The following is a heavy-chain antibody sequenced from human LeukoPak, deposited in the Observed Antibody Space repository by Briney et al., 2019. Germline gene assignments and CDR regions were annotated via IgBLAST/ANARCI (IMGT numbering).Heavy chain of an antibody. J-gene: IGHJ4*02. V-gene: IGHV3-74*01. CDR3: AKDQRYYYDSSGYSDY. CDR2: INSDGSST. Sequence: PGGSLRLSCAASGFTSSTYWIHWVRQAPGKGLMWVSRINSDGSSTSYADSVKGRFTISRDNAKNTVYLHMNSLKVEDTAVYYCAKDQRYYYDSSGYSDYWGQGTLVTVSS. CDR1: GFTSSTYW. D-gene: IGHD3-22*01.